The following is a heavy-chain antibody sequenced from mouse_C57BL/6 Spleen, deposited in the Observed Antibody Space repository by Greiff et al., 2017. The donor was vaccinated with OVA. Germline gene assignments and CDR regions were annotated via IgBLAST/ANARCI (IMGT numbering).Heavy chain of an antibody. Sequence: EVQRVESGEGLVKPGGSLKLSCAASGFTFSSYAMSWVRQTPEKSLEWVAYISSGGDYIYYADTVKGRFTISRDNARNTLYLQMSSLKSEDTAMYYCTRGELGSYYFDYWGQGTTLTVSS. CDR2: ISSGGDYI. CDR1: GFTFSSYA. V-gene: IGHV5-9-1*02. J-gene: IGHJ2*01. CDR3: TRGELGSYYFDY. D-gene: IGHD4-1*01.